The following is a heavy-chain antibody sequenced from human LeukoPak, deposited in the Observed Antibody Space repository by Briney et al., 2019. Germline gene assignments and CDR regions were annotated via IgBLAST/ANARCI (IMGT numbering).Heavy chain of an antibody. Sequence: KTSETLSLTCAVYGGSFSGYYWSWIRQPPGKGLEWIGEINHRGSTNYNPSLKSRVTISVDTSKNQFSLKLSSVTAADTAVYYCARRSGYWGSGYWGQGTLVTVSS. CDR3: ARRSGYWGSGY. CDR2: INHRGST. J-gene: IGHJ4*02. V-gene: IGHV4-34*01. D-gene: IGHD3-22*01. CDR1: GGSFSGYY.